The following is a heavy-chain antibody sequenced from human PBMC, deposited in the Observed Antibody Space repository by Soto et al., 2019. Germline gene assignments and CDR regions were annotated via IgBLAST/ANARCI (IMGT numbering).Heavy chain of an antibody. CDR1: GFTFSSSW. D-gene: IGHD4-17*01. J-gene: IGHJ5*02. CDR2: INHDGSGK. Sequence: GGSLRLSCAASGFTFSSSWMHWVRQAPGKGLVWVSRINHDGSGKNYADSVKGRFTISRDNAKNTLYLQMDSLRAEDTAVYYCARDTGTTAIDTRAQGALLPISS. V-gene: IGHV3-74*01. CDR3: ARDTGTTAIDT.